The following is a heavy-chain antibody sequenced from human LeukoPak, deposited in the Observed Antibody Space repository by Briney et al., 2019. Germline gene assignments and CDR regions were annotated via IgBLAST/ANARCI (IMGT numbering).Heavy chain of an antibody. CDR2: IKQDGSAK. Sequence: RGSLRLSCAASGFTFSDYWMHWVRQAPGKGLEWVANIKQDGSAKYYVDSVKGRFTISRDNAKNSLYLQMNSLRAEDTAVYYRARRYFDSWGQGTLVTVSS. V-gene: IGHV3-7*03. J-gene: IGHJ4*02. CDR3: ARRYFDS. CDR1: GFTFSDYW.